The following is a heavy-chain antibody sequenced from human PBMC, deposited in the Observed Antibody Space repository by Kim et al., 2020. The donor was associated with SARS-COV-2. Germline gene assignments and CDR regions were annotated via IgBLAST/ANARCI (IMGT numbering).Heavy chain of an antibody. V-gene: IGHV7-4-1*02. CDR2: INTQTGSP. Sequence: ASVKVSCKASGYKFNTYALNWLRQAPGQGLEWVGWINTQTGSPTYARAFTGRFVFSLDTSVTTAYLQIINLEAAYSAVYYCARDAWVDCGRTSCFDYWGQGSLFTVSS. CDR1: GYKFNTYA. J-gene: IGHJ4*02. D-gene: IGHD2-2*01. CDR3: ARDAWVDCGRTSCFDY.